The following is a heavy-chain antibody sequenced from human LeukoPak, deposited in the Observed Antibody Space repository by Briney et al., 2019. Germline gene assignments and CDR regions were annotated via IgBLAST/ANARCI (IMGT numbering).Heavy chain of an antibody. J-gene: IGHJ4*02. D-gene: IGHD2-2*01. CDR3: ATQYCSSTSCYAWPTYYFDY. CDR1: GFTFSSYA. V-gene: IGHV3-23*01. Sequence: GGSLRLSCAASGFTFSSYAMSWVRQAPGKGLEWVSAISGSGVTTYYADSVKGRFTISRDNSKNTLYLQMNSLRGEDTAVYYCATQYCSSTSCYAWPTYYFDYWGQGTLVTVSS. CDR2: ISGSGVTT.